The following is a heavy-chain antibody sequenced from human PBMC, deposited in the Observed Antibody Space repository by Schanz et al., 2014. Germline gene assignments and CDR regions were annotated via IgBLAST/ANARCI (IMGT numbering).Heavy chain of an antibody. CDR1: GFIFSAYT. J-gene: IGHJ4*02. V-gene: IGHV3-23*04. CDR2: ISGSGGST. D-gene: IGHD3-9*01. CDR3: AYYDVLTGFDY. Sequence: EVQLVESGGGMVQPGGSLRLSCAASGFIFSAYTMNWVRQAPGQGLEWVSAISGSGGSTYYADSVKGRFTISRDNSKNTLYLQINNLRAEDTAVYYCAYYDVLTGFDYWGQGTQVTVSS.